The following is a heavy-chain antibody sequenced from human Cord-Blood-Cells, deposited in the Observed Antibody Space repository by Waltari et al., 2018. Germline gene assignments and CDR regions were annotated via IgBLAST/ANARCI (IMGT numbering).Heavy chain of an antibody. D-gene: IGHD2-2*01. CDR1: GYSISSGYY. Sequence: QVQLQESGPGLVKPSETLSLTCTVSGYSISSGYYWGWIRQPPGKGLEWIGSIYRSGGTYDTPSLKSRVTIAVDTSKNQFSLKLSSVTAADTAVYYCARGVVVVPAAMYNWFDPWGQGTLVTVSS. CDR2: IYRSGGT. V-gene: IGHV4-38-2*02. CDR3: ARGVVVVPAAMYNWFDP. J-gene: IGHJ5*02.